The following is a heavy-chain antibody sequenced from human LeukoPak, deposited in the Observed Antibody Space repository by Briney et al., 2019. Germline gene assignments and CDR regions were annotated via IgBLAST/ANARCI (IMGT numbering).Heavy chain of an antibody. CDR2: IWYDGSHQ. Sequence: GGSLRLSCAASGFPFSGSGMHWVRQAPGKGLEWVAVIWYDGSHQYYADSVKGRFTISRDNAKNSLYLQMNSLRAEDTAVYYCARRTYSGSYYGVCFDYWGQGTLVTVSS. CDR1: GFPFSGSG. V-gene: IGHV3-33*03. J-gene: IGHJ4*02. D-gene: IGHD1-26*01. CDR3: ARRTYSGSYYGVCFDY.